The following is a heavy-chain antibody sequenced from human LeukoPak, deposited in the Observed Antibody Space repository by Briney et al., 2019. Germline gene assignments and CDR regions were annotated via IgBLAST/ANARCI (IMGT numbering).Heavy chain of an antibody. CDR2: INHSGST. Sequence: PSETLSLTCAVYGGSFSGYYWSWIRQPPGKGLEWIGEINHSGSTNYNPSLKSRVTISVDTSKNQFSLKLSSVTAAGTAVYYCARGVGYCSSTSCSLNWFDPWGQGTLVTVSS. D-gene: IGHD2-2*03. J-gene: IGHJ5*02. V-gene: IGHV4-34*01. CDR3: ARGVGYCSSTSCSLNWFDP. CDR1: GGSFSGYY.